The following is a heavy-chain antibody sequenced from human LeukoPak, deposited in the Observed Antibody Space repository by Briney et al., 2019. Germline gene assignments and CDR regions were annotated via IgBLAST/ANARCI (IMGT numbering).Heavy chain of an antibody. CDR3: ARSSGWPWGGAFDI. CDR2: IYWDDDK. D-gene: IGHD6-19*01. Sequence: ESSPTLVKPTQTLMLTCTLSGFSLSTSGVGVGWIRQPPGKALEWLAFIYWDDDKRYSPSLKSRLTITKDTSKNQVVLTMTNMDPVDTATYYCARSSGWPWGGAFDIWGQGTMVTVSS. CDR1: GFSLSTSGVG. J-gene: IGHJ3*02. V-gene: IGHV2-5*02.